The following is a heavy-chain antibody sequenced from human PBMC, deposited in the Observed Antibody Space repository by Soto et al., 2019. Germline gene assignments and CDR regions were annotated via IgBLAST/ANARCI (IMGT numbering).Heavy chain of an antibody. Sequence: QITLKESGPTLVKPTQTITLTCTLSGVSISTSRVGVGWIRQRPGKALDWLALIYWNDDRRYSPSLKSRLSCTKDTPKNQVVLLMTNINPVDTATYYCARFYYDSGGGYFDYWGQRNLVTVAS. J-gene: IGHJ4*02. CDR3: ARFYYDSGGGYFDY. V-gene: IGHV2-5*01. D-gene: IGHD3-22*01. CDR2: IYWNDDR. CDR1: GVSISTSRVG.